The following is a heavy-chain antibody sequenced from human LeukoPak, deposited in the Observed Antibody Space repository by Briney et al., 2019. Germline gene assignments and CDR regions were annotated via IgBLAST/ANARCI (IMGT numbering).Heavy chain of an antibody. D-gene: IGHD5-18*01. J-gene: IGHJ6*03. CDR1: VYTFTSYG. CDR3: ARDLETAMVTPYYMDV. Sequence: ASVKVSCKASVYTFTSYGISWLRPAPGQGLEWMGWISAYNGNTNYPQKLQGRVTMTKDTSTSTAYMELRSLRSDDTAVYYCARDLETAMVTPYYMDVWGKGTTVTVSS. V-gene: IGHV1-18*01. CDR2: ISAYNGNT.